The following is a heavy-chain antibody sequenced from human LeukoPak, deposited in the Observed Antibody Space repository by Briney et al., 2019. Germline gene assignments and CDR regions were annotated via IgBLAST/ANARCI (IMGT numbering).Heavy chain of an antibody. Sequence: GGSLRLSCAASGFTFSSYGMHWVRQAPGKGLEWVAVIWYDGSNKYYADSVKGRFTISRDNSKNTLYLQMNSLRSDDTAVYYCARDAFYYYDSSGYNDYWGQGTLVTVSS. CDR2: IWYDGSNK. CDR1: GFTFSSYG. V-gene: IGHV3-33*01. D-gene: IGHD3-22*01. J-gene: IGHJ4*02. CDR3: ARDAFYYYDSSGYNDY.